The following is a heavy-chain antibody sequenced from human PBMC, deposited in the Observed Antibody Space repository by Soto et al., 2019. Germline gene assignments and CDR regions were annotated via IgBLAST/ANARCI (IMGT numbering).Heavy chain of an antibody. CDR2: IYYSGRT. CDR3: ARNYYDSSGPSAGVDY. CDR1: GGSISSGDYY. J-gene: IGHJ4*02. D-gene: IGHD3-22*01. V-gene: IGHV4-30-4*01. Sequence: PSETLSLTCTVSGGSISSGDYYWSWIRQPPGKGLEWIGYIYYSGRTYYNPSLKSRVTISVDTSKNQFSLKLSSVTAADTAVYYCARNYYDSSGPSAGVDYWGQGTLVTVSS.